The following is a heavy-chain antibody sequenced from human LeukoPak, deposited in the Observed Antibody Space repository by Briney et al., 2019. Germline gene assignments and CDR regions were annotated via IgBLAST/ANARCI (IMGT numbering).Heavy chain of an antibody. CDR3: ARDIVVVVAAGSWYYYGMDV. D-gene: IGHD2-15*01. CDR2: IYYSGST. Sequence: SETLSLTCTVSGGSISSYYWSWIRQPPGKGLEWIGYIYYSGSTNYNPSLKSRVTISVDTSKNQFSLKLSSVTAADTAVYYCARDIVVVVAAGSWYYYGMDVWGQGTTVTVSS. J-gene: IGHJ6*02. CDR1: GGSISSYY. V-gene: IGHV4-59*08.